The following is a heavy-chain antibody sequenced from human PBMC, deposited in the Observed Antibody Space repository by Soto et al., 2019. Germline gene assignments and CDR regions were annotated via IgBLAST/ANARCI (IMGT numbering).Heavy chain of an antibody. CDR1: GFTFSMFS. Sequence: PGGSLRLSCSASGFTFSMFSMHWVRQAPGKGLEYVSGISSNGDSTYYADSVKGRFTISRENSKNTLYLQMSSLRAVDTAVYYCVHPRSTVQIPPTWGQGTLVTVS. V-gene: IGHV3-64D*06. D-gene: IGHD4-17*01. CDR2: ISSNGDST. J-gene: IGHJ5*02. CDR3: VHPRSTVQIPPT.